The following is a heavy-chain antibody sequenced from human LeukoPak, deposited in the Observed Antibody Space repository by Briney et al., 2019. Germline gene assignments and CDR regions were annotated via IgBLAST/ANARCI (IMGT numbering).Heavy chain of an antibody. J-gene: IGHJ4*02. D-gene: IGHD3-10*01. CDR1: AYVFTAYF. CDR3: ARDRPFVGFGELSFDY. CDR2: INPNSGVT. Sequence: GASVKVSCKASAYVFTAYFMHWVRQAPGQGLEWMGWINPNSGVTNYAQKFQGRVTMTRDTSINTAYMELRSLRSDDTAVYYCARDRPFVGFGELSFDYWGQGTLVTVSS. V-gene: IGHV1-2*02.